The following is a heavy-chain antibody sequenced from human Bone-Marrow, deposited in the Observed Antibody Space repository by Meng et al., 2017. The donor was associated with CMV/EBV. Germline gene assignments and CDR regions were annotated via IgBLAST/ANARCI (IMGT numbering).Heavy chain of an antibody. J-gene: IGHJ4*02. CDR2: ISGRGGGT. V-gene: IGHV3-23*01. CDR1: GFNFSDSA. Sequence: GGSLRLSCAASGFNFSDSAMSWVRQAPGKGLDWVSAISGRGGGTYYASSVKGRFTISRDNSENILYLNMTSLRAEDAAVYYCAKDGGDSGSEYPFFDYWGQGTVVTVSS. D-gene: IGHD1-26*01. CDR3: AKDGGDSGSEYPFFDY.